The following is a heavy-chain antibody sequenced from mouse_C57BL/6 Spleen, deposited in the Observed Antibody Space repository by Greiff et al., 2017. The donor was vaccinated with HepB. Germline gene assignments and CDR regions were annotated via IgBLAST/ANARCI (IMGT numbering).Heavy chain of an antibody. CDR1: GYAFSSSW. D-gene: IGHD4-1*01. Sequence: QVTLKESGPELVKPGASVKISCKASGYAFSSSWMNWVKQRPGKGLEWIGRIYPGDGDTNYNGKFKGKATLTADKSSSTAYMQLSSLTSEDSAVYFCASGLGLYYFDYWGQGTTLTVSS. CDR3: ASGLGLYYFDY. V-gene: IGHV1-82*01. J-gene: IGHJ2*01. CDR2: IYPGDGDT.